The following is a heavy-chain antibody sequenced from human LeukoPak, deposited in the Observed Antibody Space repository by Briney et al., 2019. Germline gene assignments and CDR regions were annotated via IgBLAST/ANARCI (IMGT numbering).Heavy chain of an antibody. CDR3: VRPDRIFGVPAAFDA. CDR2: IIPKYSAS. CDR1: GGSFSDYP. V-gene: IGHV1-69*13. J-gene: IGHJ3*01. D-gene: IGHD3-3*02. Sequence: ASVKVSCKASGGSFSDYPMNWVRQAPGQGLEWLGGIIPKYSASNYAQAFQGRVTITADESTNTVYMEMSGLRPDDTAVYYCVRPDRIFGVPAAFDAWGQGTLVAVSS.